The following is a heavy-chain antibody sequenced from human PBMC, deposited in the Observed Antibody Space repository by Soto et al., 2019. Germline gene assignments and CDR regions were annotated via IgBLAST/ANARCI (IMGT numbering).Heavy chain of an antibody. J-gene: IGHJ4*02. CDR2: INPSGGST. V-gene: IGHV1-46*01. CDR1: GYTFTSYY. CDR3: ARDLGYCISTSCSRGLDY. Sequence: ASVKVSCKASGYTFTSYYMHWVRQAPGQGLEWMGIINPSGGSTSYAQKFQGRVTMTRDTSTSTVYMELSSLRSEDTAVYYCARDLGYCISTSCSRGLDYWGQGTLVTVSS. D-gene: IGHD2-2*01.